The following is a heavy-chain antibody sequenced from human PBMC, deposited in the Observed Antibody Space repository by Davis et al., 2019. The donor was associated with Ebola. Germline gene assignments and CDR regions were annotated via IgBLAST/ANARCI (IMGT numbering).Heavy chain of an antibody. Sequence: MPSETLSLTCSVSGESITNTDYYWNWIRQTPGKGLEWIGSTDFSGYTHYNPSLGSRFSISIDTSKNQFSLRVNSVTGADTAVYYCARGGPYYYGMDIWGQGTPVSVSS. J-gene: IGHJ6*02. CDR3: ARGGPYYYGMDI. D-gene: IGHD6-25*01. CDR1: GESITNTDYY. V-gene: IGHV4-30-4*01. CDR2: TDFSGYT.